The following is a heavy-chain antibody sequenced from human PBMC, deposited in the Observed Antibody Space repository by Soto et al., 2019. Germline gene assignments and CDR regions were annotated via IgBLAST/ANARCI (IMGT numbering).Heavy chain of an antibody. D-gene: IGHD2-15*01. Sequence: QIQLVQSGAEMKKPGASVKVSCKPSGYTFTHYGVSWLRQAPGQGLEWMGWISAYNGNTDYAHKFQGRVALTTDTSTSTAYMELRGLSPDDTAVYYCARDVPGSGVPFWDYWGQGTLVTGSS. CDR2: ISAYNGNT. V-gene: IGHV1-18*04. CDR1: GYTFTHYG. J-gene: IGHJ4*02. CDR3: ARDVPGSGVPFWDY.